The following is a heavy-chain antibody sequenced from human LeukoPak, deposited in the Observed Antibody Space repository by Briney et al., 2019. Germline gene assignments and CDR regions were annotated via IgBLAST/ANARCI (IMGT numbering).Heavy chain of an antibody. Sequence: TGGSLRLSCAASGFTFSSYGMHWVRQAPGKGLEWVAFIRYDGSNKYYADSVKGRFTISRDNSKNTLYLQMNSLRVEDTAVYYCARDRWRSGVYEGDFDYWGQGTLVTVSS. V-gene: IGHV3-30*02. CDR3: ARDRWRSGVYEGDFDY. CDR2: IRYDGSNK. CDR1: GFTFSSYG. J-gene: IGHJ4*02. D-gene: IGHD5/OR15-5a*01.